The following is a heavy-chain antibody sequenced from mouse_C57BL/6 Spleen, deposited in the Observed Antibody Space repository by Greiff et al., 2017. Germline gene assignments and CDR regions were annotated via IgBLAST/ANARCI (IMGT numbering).Heavy chain of an antibody. J-gene: IGHJ2*01. CDR2: ISDGGSYT. CDR1: GFTFSSYA. CDR3: ARDGGLLRRVYFDY. Sequence: EVKLVESGGGLVKPGGSLKLSCAASGFTFSSYAMSWVRQTPEKRLEWVATISDGGSYTYYPDNVKGRFTISRDNAKNNLYLQMSHLKSEDTAMYYCARDGGLLRRVYFDYWGQGTTRTVSS. D-gene: IGHD1-1*01. V-gene: IGHV5-4*01.